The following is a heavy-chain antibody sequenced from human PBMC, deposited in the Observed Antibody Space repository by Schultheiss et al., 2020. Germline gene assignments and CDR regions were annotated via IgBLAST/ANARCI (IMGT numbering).Heavy chain of an antibody. D-gene: IGHD5-12*01. Sequence: GGSLRLSCQASGFSFTRYWIGWVRQMPGKGLEWMGIIYPGDSDSRYSPSFQGQVTISADKSISTAYLQWSSLKASDTVMYYCARPYNSGTDYWGQGTLVTVSS. CDR3: ARPYNSGTDY. CDR2: IYPGDSDS. CDR1: GFSFTRYW. V-gene: IGHV5-51*01. J-gene: IGHJ4*02.